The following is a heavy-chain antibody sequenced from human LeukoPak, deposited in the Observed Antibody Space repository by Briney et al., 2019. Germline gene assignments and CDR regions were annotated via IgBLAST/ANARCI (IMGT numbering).Heavy chain of an antibody. CDR2: INQSGST. CDR1: GGSFSGYY. CDR3: ARGRRYYYDSSGYWEAFDI. Sequence: PSETLSLTCAVYGGSFSGYYWSWIRQPPGKGLEWIGEINQSGSTNYNPSLKSRVTISVDTSKNQFSLKLSSVTAADTAVYYCARGRRYYYDSSGYWEAFDIWGQGTMVTVSS. V-gene: IGHV4-34*01. J-gene: IGHJ3*02. D-gene: IGHD3-22*01.